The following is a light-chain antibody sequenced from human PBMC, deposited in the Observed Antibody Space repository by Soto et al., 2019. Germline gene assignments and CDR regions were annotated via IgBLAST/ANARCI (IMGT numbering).Light chain of an antibody. V-gene: IGLV2-14*01. CDR1: SSDVGGYNY. Sequence: QSALTQPASVSGSPGQSITISCTGTSSDVGGYNYVSWYQQHPGKAPKLMIYEVSNRPSGVSNRCSGYTSGNTASLSISGLRVEDESDYYCSSYTSSSTPRDVFGTGTKVNVL. J-gene: IGLJ1*01. CDR3: SSYTSSSTPRDV. CDR2: EVS.